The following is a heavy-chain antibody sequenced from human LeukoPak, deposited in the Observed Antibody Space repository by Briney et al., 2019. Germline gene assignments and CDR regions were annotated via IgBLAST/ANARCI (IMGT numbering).Heavy chain of an antibody. Sequence: ASVKVSCKASGYTFTSYNMHWVRQAPGQGLEWMGTINTSGGSASYAQKFQGRVTMTRDTSTSTVYMELSSLRFEDTAVYYCARTGYSYDYYYWGQGTLVTVSS. J-gene: IGHJ4*02. CDR3: ARTGYSYDYYY. CDR2: INTSGGSA. D-gene: IGHD5-18*01. V-gene: IGHV1-46*01. CDR1: GYTFTSYN.